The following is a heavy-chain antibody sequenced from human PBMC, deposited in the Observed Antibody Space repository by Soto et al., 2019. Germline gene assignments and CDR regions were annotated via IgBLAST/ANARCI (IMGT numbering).Heavy chain of an antibody. CDR1: GYTFTRYG. V-gene: IGHV1-18*01. Sequence: QVQLVQSGAEVKNPGASVKVACKASGYTFTRYGSGWARQAPGQGLEWMGWINTYNGNTNYAQNVQGRVTLTTDTATSTAYMELRSLRSSDADIYYCAMVDVYVSPSPQDVWGQGATVIVSS. D-gene: IGHD3-16*01. CDR2: INTYNGNT. CDR3: AMVDVYVSPSPQDV. J-gene: IGHJ6*02.